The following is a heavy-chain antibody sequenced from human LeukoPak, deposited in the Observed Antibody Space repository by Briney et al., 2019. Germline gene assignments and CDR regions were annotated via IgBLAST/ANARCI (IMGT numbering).Heavy chain of an antibody. V-gene: IGHV6-1*01. J-gene: IGHJ1*01. CDR3: ARGPSYFQH. CDR1: GDSVSSNSAT. CDR2: TYYRSKWYK. Sequence: SQTLSLTCAISGDSVSSNSATWNWIRQSPSRGLEWLGRTYYRSKWYKYYAVSVKGRITINPDTSKNQFFPQLNSVTPEDTAVYYCARGPSYFQHWGQGTLVTVSS.